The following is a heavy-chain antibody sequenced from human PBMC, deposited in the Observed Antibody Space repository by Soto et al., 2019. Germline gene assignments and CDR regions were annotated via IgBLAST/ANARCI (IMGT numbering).Heavy chain of an antibody. Sequence: QLQLQESGSGLVKPSQTLSLICDVSGGSMNSAGYCWGWIRQPPGKGLEWIGYVHSRGDTFYNPSIKSRVTVSVDRSNDQFSLILRSVTAADTAVYYCARLGLVREMDYWGQGILVTVSS. V-gene: IGHV4-30-2*01. CDR2: VHSRGDT. D-gene: IGHD3-10*01. J-gene: IGHJ4*02. CDR3: ARLGLVREMDY. CDR1: GGSMNSAGYC.